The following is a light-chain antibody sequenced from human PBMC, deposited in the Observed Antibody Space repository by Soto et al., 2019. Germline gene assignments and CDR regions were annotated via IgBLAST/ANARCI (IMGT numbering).Light chain of an antibody. V-gene: IGKV4-1*01. J-gene: IGKJ1*01. CDR3: HQYYRPCT. Sequence: DIVVTQSPDSLAVSLGERATINCKSSQSVFYSSNNKNYFAWYQQKPGQPPKLLIYWASTRESGVPDRFSGSCSGSDFPLTISSLHPELAALYYYHQYYRPCTFGQGTKVFIK. CDR1: QSVFYSSNNKNY. CDR2: WAS.